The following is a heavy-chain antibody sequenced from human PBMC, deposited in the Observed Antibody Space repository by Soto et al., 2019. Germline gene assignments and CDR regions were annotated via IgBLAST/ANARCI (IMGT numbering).Heavy chain of an antibody. V-gene: IGHV1-69*06. CDR3: AREVVPAAIGSRNWFDP. D-gene: IGHD2-2*01. CDR1: GGTFSSYA. J-gene: IGHJ5*02. CDR2: IIPIFGTA. Sequence: SVKFSCKASGGTFSSYAISWVRQAPGQGLEWMGGIIPIFGTANYAQKLQGRGTITADKSTSTAYMELSSRRSGDTAVYYCAREVVPAAIGSRNWFDPWGQGTLVTVSS.